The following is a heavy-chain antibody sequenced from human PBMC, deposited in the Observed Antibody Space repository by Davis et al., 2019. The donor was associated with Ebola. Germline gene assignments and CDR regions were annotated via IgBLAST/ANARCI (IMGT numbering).Heavy chain of an antibody. V-gene: IGHV1-46*01. D-gene: IGHD2-15*01. CDR3: AREIIVVVVAAHSGDYYYGMDV. Sequence: AASVKVSCKASGYTFTSYYMHWVRQAPGQGLEWMGIINPSGGSTSYAQKFQGRVTMTRDTSTSTVYMELSSLRSEDTAVYYCAREIIVVVVAAHSGDYYYGMDVWGKGTTVTVSS. CDR1: GYTFTSYY. CDR2: INPSGGST. J-gene: IGHJ6*04.